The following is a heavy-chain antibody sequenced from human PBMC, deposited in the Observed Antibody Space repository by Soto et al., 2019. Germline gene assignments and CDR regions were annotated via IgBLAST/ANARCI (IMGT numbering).Heavy chain of an antibody. CDR2: IIPIFGTA. J-gene: IGHJ6*02. V-gene: IGHV1-69*13. CDR3: ASPYCGGDCYSQYCYYYYGMDV. CDR1: GGTFRSYA. D-gene: IGHD2-21*02. Sequence: GASVKVSRQASGGTFRSYAISWVRQAPGQGLEWMGGIIPIFGTANYAQKFQGRVTITADESTSTAYMELSSLRSEDTAVYYCASPYCGGDCYSQYCYYYYGMDVWGQGTTVTVSS.